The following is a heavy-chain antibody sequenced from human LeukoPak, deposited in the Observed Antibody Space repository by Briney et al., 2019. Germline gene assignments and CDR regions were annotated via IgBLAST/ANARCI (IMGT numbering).Heavy chain of an antibody. CDR2: IYTSGST. CDR3: ARNYYDSSGYKYAFDY. J-gene: IGHJ4*02. Sequence: PSETPSLTCTVSGGSISSYYWSWIRQPAGKGLEWIGRIYTSGSTNYNPSLKSRVTMSVDTSKNQFSLKLSSVTAADTAVYYCARNYYDSSGYKYAFDYWGQGTLVTVSS. D-gene: IGHD3-22*01. CDR1: GGSISSYY. V-gene: IGHV4-4*07.